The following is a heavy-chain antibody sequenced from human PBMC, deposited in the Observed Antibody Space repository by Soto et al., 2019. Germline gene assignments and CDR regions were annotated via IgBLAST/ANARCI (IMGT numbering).Heavy chain of an antibody. J-gene: IGHJ4*02. Sequence: PSETLSLTCTVSGGSISSSSYYWGWIRQPPGKGLEWIGSIYYSGSTYYNPSLKSRVTISVDTSKNQFSLKLSSVTAADTVLYYCAAYYGSGSYLQYFDYWGQGTLVTVSS. V-gene: IGHV4-39*01. D-gene: IGHD3-10*01. CDR2: IYYSGST. CDR1: GGSISSSSYY. CDR3: AAYYGSGSYLQYFDY.